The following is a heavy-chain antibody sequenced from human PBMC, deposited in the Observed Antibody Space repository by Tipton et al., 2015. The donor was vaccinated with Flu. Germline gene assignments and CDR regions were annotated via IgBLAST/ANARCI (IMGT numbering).Heavy chain of an antibody. D-gene: IGHD3-3*01. CDR2: ISGSGGST. J-gene: IGHJ6*03. CDR1: GFTFSSYA. CDR3: AKTPGFGVVMINYYYYYMDV. Sequence: SLRLSCAASGFTFSSYAMSWVRQAPGKGLEWVSAISGSGGSTYYADSVKGRFTISRDNSKNTLYLQMNSLRAEDTAVYYCAKTPGFGVVMINYYYYYMDVWGKGTTVTVSS. V-gene: IGHV3-23*01.